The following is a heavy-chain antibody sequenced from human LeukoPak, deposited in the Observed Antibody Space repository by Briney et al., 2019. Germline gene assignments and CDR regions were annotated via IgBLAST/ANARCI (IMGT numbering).Heavy chain of an antibody. D-gene: IGHD3-3*01. CDR1: GFTFEDYA. Sequence: GGSLRLSCAASGFTFEDYAMHWVRQGPGKGLEWVSLISGNGNNIYYADSVKGRFTISRDNSKNSLYLQMNSLRTEDTALYYWAKDLPQYYDFWSGYYGGFDYWGQGTLVTVSS. CDR3: AKDLPQYYDFWSGYYGGFDY. CDR2: ISGNGNNI. J-gene: IGHJ4*02. V-gene: IGHV3-43*02.